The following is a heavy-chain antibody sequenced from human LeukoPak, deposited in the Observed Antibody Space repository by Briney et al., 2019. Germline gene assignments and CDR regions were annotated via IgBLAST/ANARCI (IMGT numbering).Heavy chain of an antibody. CDR1: GYTFTSYW. CDR2: IYPGDSDT. V-gene: IGHV5-51*01. CDR3: ARSKYCTNGVCWWFDP. Sequence: GESLKISCKGSGYTFTSYWIAWVRQMPGKGLEWMGIIYPGDSDTRYSPSFQGQVTISADKSISTAYLQWSSLKASDTAMYYCARSKYCTNGVCWWFDPWGQGTLVTVSS. J-gene: IGHJ5*02. D-gene: IGHD2-8*01.